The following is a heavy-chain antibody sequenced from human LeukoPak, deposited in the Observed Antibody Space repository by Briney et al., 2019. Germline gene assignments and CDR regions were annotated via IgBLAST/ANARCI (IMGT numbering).Heavy chain of an antibody. CDR1: GFTFSSYA. CDR3: AKLVPAAIHPVCYGMDV. J-gene: IGHJ6*02. Sequence: GGSLRLSCAASGFTFSSYAMSWVRQAPGKGLEWVSAISGSGGSTYYADSVKGRFTISRDNSKNTLYLQMNSLRAEDTAVYYCAKLVPAAIHPVCYGMDVWGQGTTVTVSS. D-gene: IGHD2-2*01. CDR2: ISGSGGST. V-gene: IGHV3-23*01.